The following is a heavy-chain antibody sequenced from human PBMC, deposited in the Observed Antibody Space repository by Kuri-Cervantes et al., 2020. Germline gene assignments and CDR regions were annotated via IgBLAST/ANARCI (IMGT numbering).Heavy chain of an antibody. D-gene: IGHD6-13*01. J-gene: IGHJ1*01. Sequence: ASVKVSCKASGYTFTSYDINWVRQATGQGLEWMGWMNPNSGNTGYAQKFQGRVTMTRNNSISTAYMELSSLRSDDTAVYYCAGPHSSSWHVYDEYFQHWGQGTLVTVSS. CDR2: MNPNSGNT. V-gene: IGHV1-8*01. CDR3: AGPHSSSWHVYDEYFQH. CDR1: GYTFTSYD.